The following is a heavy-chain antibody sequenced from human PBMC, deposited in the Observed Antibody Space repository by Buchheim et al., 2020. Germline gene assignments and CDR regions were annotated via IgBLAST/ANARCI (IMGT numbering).Heavy chain of an antibody. J-gene: IGHJ4*02. CDR3: ARASGPYCGGDCYLDY. CDR1: GFTFSDHY. D-gene: IGHD2-21*02. V-gene: IGHV3-72*01. CDR2: TRNKANSYTT. Sequence: EVQLVESGGGLVQPGGSLRLSCAASGFTFSDHYMDWVRQAPGKGLEWVGRTRNKANSYTTEYAASVKGRFTIPRDDSKNSLYLQMNSLKTEDTAVYYCARASGPYCGGDCYLDYWGQGAL.